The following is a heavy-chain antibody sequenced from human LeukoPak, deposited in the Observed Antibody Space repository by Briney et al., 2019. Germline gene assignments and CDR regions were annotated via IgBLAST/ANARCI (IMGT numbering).Heavy chain of an antibody. V-gene: IGHV3-23*01. CDR1: GFTFSSYV. CDR3: AKDGAIFGVLTPEYYFDY. CDR2: ISGSGGST. J-gene: IGHJ4*02. Sequence: PGGSLRLSCAASGFTFSSYVMSWVRQAPGKGLEWVSTISGSGGSTYYADSEKGRFTISRDNSKNTLYLQMNSLRAEDTAVYYCAKDGAIFGVLTPEYYFDYWGQGTLVTVSS. D-gene: IGHD3-3*01.